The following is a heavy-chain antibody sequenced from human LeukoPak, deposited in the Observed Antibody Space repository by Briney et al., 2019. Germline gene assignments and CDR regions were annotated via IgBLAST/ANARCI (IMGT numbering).Heavy chain of an antibody. CDR1: GFTFSSYG. V-gene: IGHV3-30*18. CDR2: ISYDGSNK. CDR3: AKDFVEESY. Sequence: GGSLRLSCAASGFTFSSYGMHWVRQAPGKGLEWVAVISYDGSNKYYADSVKGRFTISRDNSKSTLYLQMNSLKAEDTAVYYCAKDFVEESYWGQGTLVTVSS. D-gene: IGHD3-10*01. J-gene: IGHJ4*02.